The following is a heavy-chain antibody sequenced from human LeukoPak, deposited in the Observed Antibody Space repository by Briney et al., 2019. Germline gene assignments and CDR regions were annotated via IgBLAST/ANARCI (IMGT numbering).Heavy chain of an antibody. CDR2: ISGSGGST. J-gene: IGHJ4*02. D-gene: IGHD3-9*01. V-gene: IGHV3-23*01. Sequence: TGGSLRLSCAASGFTFSSYAMSWVRQAPGKGLEWVSAISGSGGSTYYADSVKGRFTISRDNSKNTLYLQMNSLRAEDTAVYYCAKDRSVDILTGYSSGFDYWGQGTLVTVSS. CDR3: AKDRSVDILTGYSSGFDY. CDR1: GFTFSSYA.